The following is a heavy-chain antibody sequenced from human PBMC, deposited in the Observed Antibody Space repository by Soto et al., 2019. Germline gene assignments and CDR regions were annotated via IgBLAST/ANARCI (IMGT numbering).Heavy chain of an antibody. J-gene: IGHJ6*02. CDR1: GYTFTSYG. D-gene: IGHD6-13*01. Sequence: ASVKVSCKASGYTFTSYGISWVRQAPGQGLEWMGWISAFNGNTNYAQKLQGRVTMTTDTSTSTAYMELRSLRSDDTAVYYCARDLGIAAAGFQKDHYYYYYGMDVWGQGTTVTVSS. CDR3: ARDLGIAAAGFQKDHYYYYYGMDV. V-gene: IGHV1-18*01. CDR2: ISAFNGNT.